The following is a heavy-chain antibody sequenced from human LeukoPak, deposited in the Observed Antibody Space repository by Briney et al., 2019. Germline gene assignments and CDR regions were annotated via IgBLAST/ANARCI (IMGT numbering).Heavy chain of an antibody. D-gene: IGHD3-10*01. CDR1: GGSIGAYY. V-gene: IGHV4-59*08. CDR2: IYYSGTN. CDR3: GRRGGSESYLFDY. J-gene: IGHJ4*02. Sequence: PSETLSLTCTVSGGSIGAYYWSWIRQPPGKGLQWSGYIYYSGTNNYNPSLNSRVTMSIDTSKNQFSLKLSSLTAADTAVYYCGRRGGSESYLFDYWGQGTLVIVS.